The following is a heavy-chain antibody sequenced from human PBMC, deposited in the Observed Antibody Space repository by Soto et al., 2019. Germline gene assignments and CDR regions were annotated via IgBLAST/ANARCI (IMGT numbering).Heavy chain of an antibody. CDR2: ISGSGGST. J-gene: IGHJ1*01. V-gene: IGHV3-23*01. D-gene: IGHD6-13*01. CDR3: AKAPSLIGIAAAGTEYFQH. Sequence: GGSLRLSCAASGFTFSSYAMSWVRQAPGKGLEWVSAISGSGGSTYYADSVKGRFTISRDNSKNTLYLQMNSLRAEDTAVYYCAKAPSLIGIAAAGTEYFQHWGQGTLVTVSS. CDR1: GFTFSSYA.